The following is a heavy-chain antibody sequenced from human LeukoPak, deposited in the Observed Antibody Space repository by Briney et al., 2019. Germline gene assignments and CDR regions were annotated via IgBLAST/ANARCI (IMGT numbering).Heavy chain of an antibody. CDR1: GFTFSSYA. D-gene: IGHD3-10*01. CDR3: AKDPGYYGSGRFDF. CDR2: IRGSGDST. V-gene: IGHV3-23*01. Sequence: GGSLRLSCAASGFTFSSYAMSWVRQAPGKGLESVSTIRGSGDSTYYADSVKGRFTISRDNSKNTLYLQMNSLRAEDTAVYYCAKDPGYYGSGRFDFWGQGTMVTVSS. J-gene: IGHJ3*01.